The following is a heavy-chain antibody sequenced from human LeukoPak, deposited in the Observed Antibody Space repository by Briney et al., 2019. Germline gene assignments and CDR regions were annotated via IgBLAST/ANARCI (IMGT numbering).Heavy chain of an antibody. J-gene: IGHJ4*01. V-gene: IGHV3-30-3*02. D-gene: IGHD4-17*01. Sequence: GGSLRLSCAASGFTFSSYAIHWVRQAPGKGLEWVAVISYDGSNKYYADSVKGRFTISRDNSKNTLYLQMNSLRAEDTAVYYCAKTLYGDYYFDYWGQGTLVTVSS. CDR3: AKTLYGDYYFDY. CDR2: ISYDGSNK. CDR1: GFTFSSYA.